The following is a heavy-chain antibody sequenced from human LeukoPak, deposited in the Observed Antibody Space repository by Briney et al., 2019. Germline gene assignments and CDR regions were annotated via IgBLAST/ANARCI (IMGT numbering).Heavy chain of an antibody. J-gene: IGHJ4*02. CDR3: ARGGGSGYQFDY. V-gene: IGHV3-30*04. CDR1: GYTFTSYG. CDR2: ISYDGSNK. Sequence: SCKASGYTFTSYGISWVRQAPGKGLEWVAVISYDGSNKYYADSVKGRFTISRDNSKNTLYLQMNSLRAEDTAVYYCARGGGSGYQFDYWGQGTLVTVSS. D-gene: IGHD3-22*01.